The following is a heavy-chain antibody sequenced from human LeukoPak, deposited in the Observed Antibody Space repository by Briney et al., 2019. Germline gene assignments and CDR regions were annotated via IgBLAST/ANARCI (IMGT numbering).Heavy chain of an antibody. D-gene: IGHD4-23*01. Sequence: SETLSLTCTVSGGSISSYYWSWIRQPPGKGLEWIGYIFYTGSTDYNPSLKSRVTISVLTSKNRFSLKLSSVTAADTAVYYCATLTGGDDAFDIWGQGTMVTVSS. CDR1: GGSISSYY. CDR2: IFYTGST. J-gene: IGHJ3*02. CDR3: ATLTGGDDAFDI. V-gene: IGHV4-59*01.